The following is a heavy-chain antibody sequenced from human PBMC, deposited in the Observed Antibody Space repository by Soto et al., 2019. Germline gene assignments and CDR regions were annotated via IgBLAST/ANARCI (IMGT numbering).Heavy chain of an antibody. V-gene: IGHV4-39*01. J-gene: IGHJ4*02. Sequence: SETPSLTCTVSGGSISSSSYYWGWVRPPPGKGLEWIGSIYYSGSTYYNPSLKSRVTISVDTSKNQFSLKLSSVTAADTAVYYCARHPWLVPKQFDYWGQGTLVTVSS. D-gene: IGHD6-19*01. CDR1: GGSISSSSYY. CDR3: ARHPWLVPKQFDY. CDR2: IYYSGST.